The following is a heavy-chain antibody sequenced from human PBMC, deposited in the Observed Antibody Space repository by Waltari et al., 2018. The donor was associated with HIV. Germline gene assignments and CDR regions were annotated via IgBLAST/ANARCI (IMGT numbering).Heavy chain of an antibody. CDR2: IWYDGSNK. J-gene: IGHJ6*02. V-gene: IGHV3-33*01. CDR1: GFTSSSYG. D-gene: IGHD3-22*01. CDR3: ARSYDSRDYYYGMDV. Sequence: QVQLVESGGGVVQPGRSLRLYCAASGFTSSSYGMHWVRQAPGKGLEWVAVIWYDGSNKYYADSVKGRFTISRDNSKNTLYLQMNSLRAEDTAVYYCARSYDSRDYYYGMDVWGQGTTVTVSS.